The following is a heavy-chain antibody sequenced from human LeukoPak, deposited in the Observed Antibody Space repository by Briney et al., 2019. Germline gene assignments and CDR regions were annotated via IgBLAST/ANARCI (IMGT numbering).Heavy chain of an antibody. CDR1: GGSISSGGYY. J-gene: IGHJ3*02. D-gene: IGHD3-10*01. CDR3: AREPLEYYGSGSDHAFDI. CDR2: IYYSGST. V-gene: IGHV4-31*03. Sequence: PSETLSLTCTVSGGSISSGGYYWSWIRQHPGKGLEWIGYIYYSGSTYYNPSLKSRVTISVDTSKNQFSLKLSSVTAADTAVYYCAREPLEYYGSGSDHAFDIWGQGTMVTVSS.